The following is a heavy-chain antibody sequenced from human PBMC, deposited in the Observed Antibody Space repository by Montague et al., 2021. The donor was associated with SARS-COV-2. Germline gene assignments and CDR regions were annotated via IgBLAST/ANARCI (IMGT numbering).Heavy chain of an antibody. V-gene: IGHV4-61*02. CDR3: ASVYTVTYYFDY. CDR1: GGSISSGYFY. D-gene: IGHD3-16*01. CDR2: IYPGRNT. Sequence: TLSLTCTVSGGSISSGYFYWSRMPQRAGKGLIWIVLIYPGRNTNYNLYIKSRVTISVATSQNQFSLKLSSVTAADTAFYYSASVYTVTYYFDYWGQGTLVTVSS. J-gene: IGHJ4*02.